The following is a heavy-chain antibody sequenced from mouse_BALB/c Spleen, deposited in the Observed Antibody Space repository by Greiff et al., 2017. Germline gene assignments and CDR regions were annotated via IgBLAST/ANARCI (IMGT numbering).Heavy chain of an antibody. J-gene: IGHJ3*01. CDR2: IWGDGGT. CDR1: GFSLTSYG. V-gene: IGHV2-3*01. Sequence: VQRVESGPGLVAPSQSLSITCTVSGFSLTSYGVRWVRQPPGKGLEWLGVIWGDGGTNYHSALISRLSISKENSKSQVFLKLNSLQTDDTATYYCSKERGYEGNYEFAYWGQGTLVTVSA. CDR3: SKERGYEGNYEFAY. D-gene: IGHD2-1*01.